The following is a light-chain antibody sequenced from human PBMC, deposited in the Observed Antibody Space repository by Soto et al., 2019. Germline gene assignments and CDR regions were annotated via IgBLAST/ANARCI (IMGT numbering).Light chain of an antibody. CDR1: SSDLGSYDL. V-gene: IGLV2-23*02. Sequence: QSVLTQPGSVSGSPGQSITISCTGTSSDLGSYDLVSWYQQHPGKAPKLMVYEVTKRPSGVSNRFSGSKSGNTASLTISGLQAEDEADYSCSSYAGSGTFYVFGSGTKVTVL. J-gene: IGLJ1*01. CDR3: SSYAGSGTFYV. CDR2: EVT.